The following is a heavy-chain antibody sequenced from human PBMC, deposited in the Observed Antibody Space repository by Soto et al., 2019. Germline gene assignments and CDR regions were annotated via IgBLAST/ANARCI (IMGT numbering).Heavy chain of an antibody. J-gene: IGHJ4*02. CDR3: AKDRGYSYGYLDY. D-gene: IGHD5-18*01. CDR1: GFTFSSYG. CDR2: ISYDGSNK. V-gene: IGHV3-30*18. Sequence: QVQLVESGGGVVQPGRSLRLSCAASGFTFSSYGMHWVRQAPGKGLVWVAVISYDGSNKYYADSVKGRFTISRDNSKNTLYLQMNSLRAEDTAVYYCAKDRGYSYGYLDYWGQGTLVTVSS.